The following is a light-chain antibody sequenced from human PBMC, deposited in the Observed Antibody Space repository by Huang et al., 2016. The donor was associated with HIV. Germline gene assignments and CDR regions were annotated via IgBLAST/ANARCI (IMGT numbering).Light chain of an antibody. V-gene: IGKV3-15*01. J-gene: IGKJ2*01. CDR1: QSVSTN. CDR3: QQYNNWPMYT. CDR2: GAS. Sequence: MMTQSPAILSVSPGERATLSCRASQSVSTNLAWYQQKPGQAPRLLIYGASTRATGISARFSGNGSGTDFNFSISSLQSEDFALYFCQQYNNWPMYTFGQGTQVEVK.